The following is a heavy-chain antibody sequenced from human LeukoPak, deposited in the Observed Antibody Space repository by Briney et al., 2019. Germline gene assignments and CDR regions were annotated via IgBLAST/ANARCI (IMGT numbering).Heavy chain of an antibody. Sequence: ASVKVSCKASGYTFTSYYMHWVRQAPGQGLEWMGIINPSGGSTSYAQKFQGRVTMTRDTSTSTVYMELSSLRSEDTAVYHCARGANYGDYGLDVFDIWGQGTMVTVSS. V-gene: IGHV1-46*01. D-gene: IGHD4-17*01. CDR1: GYTFTSYY. J-gene: IGHJ3*02. CDR3: ARGANYGDYGLDVFDI. CDR2: INPSGGST.